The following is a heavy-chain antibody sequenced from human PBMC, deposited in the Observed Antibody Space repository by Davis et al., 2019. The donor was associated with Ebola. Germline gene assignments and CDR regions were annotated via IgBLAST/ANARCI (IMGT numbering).Heavy chain of an antibody. CDR3: ARAQILWFGELLYHPSTEFDY. D-gene: IGHD3-10*01. V-gene: IGHV3-30*03. CDR1: GFTFSSYG. CDR2: ISYDGSNK. Sequence: GESLKISCAASGFTFSSYGMHWVRQAPGKGLEWVAVISYDGSNKYYADSVKGRFTISRDNSKNTLYLQMNSLRAEDTAVYYCARAQILWFGELLYHPSTEFDYWGQGTLVTVSS. J-gene: IGHJ4*02.